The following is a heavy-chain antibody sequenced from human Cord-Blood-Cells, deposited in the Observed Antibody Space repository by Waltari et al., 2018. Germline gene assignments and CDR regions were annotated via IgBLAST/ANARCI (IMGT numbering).Heavy chain of an antibody. CDR1: GFTFSSYW. CDR3: ARDLEGATFDY. V-gene: IGHV3-7*01. CDR2: IKQDGSEK. D-gene: IGHD1-26*01. Sequence: EVQLVESGGGLVQPGGSLRLSCAASGFTFSSYWMSWSRQAPGKGLEWVANIKQDGSEKYYVDSVKGRFTISRDNAKNSLYLQMNSLRAEDTAVYYCARDLEGATFDYWGQGTLVTVSS. J-gene: IGHJ4*02.